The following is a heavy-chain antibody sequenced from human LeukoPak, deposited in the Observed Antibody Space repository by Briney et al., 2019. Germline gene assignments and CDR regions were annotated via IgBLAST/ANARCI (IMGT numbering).Heavy chain of an antibody. CDR3: ARVVPAAEITNRFDP. J-gene: IGHJ5*02. Sequence: SETLSLTCAVSGYSISSSNWWGWIRQPPGKGVEWIGYIYYSGSTYYNPSLKSRVTMSVDTSKNQFSLKLSSVTAVDTAVYYCARVVPAAEITNRFDPWGQGTLVTVSS. CDR2: IYYSGST. CDR1: GYSISSSNW. D-gene: IGHD2-2*01. V-gene: IGHV4-28*03.